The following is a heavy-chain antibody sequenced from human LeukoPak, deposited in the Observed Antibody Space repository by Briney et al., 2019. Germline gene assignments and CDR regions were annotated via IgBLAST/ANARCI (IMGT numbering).Heavy chain of an antibody. D-gene: IGHD3-3*01. CDR3: AKDRRFLEWSLELDY. CDR1: GFSFTSYA. Sequence: GGSLRLSCAASGFSFTSYAMSWVRQAPGKGLEWVSAISGSGGSTYYADSVKGRFTISRDNSKNTLYLQMNSLRAEDTAVYYCAKDRRFLEWSLELDYWGQGTLVTVSS. J-gene: IGHJ4*02. CDR2: ISGSGGST. V-gene: IGHV3-23*01.